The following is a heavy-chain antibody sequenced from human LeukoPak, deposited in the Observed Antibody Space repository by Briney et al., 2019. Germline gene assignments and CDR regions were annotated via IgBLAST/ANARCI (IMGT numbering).Heavy chain of an antibody. D-gene: IGHD3-10*01. CDR2: ISGSGKSI. CDR1: GFTFSNYS. V-gene: IGHV3-48*01. J-gene: IGHJ5*02. Sequence: GGSLRLSCAASGFTFSNYSMNWVRQAPGKGLEWVSYISGSGKSIIYADSVKGRFTISRDNAKNSVYLQMKSLRAEDTAVYYCAKGRFGELSRFDPWGQGTLVTVSS. CDR3: AKGRFGELSRFDP.